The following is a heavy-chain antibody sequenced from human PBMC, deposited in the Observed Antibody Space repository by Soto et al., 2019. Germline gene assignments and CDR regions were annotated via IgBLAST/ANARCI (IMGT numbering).Heavy chain of an antibody. V-gene: IGHV4-59*01. J-gene: IGHJ5*02. CDR1: GGSISSYY. D-gene: IGHD3-3*01. CDR2: IYYSGST. CDR3: AWIGAKVTIFGGAPYGGFDP. Sequence: SETLSLTCTVSGGSISSYYWSWIRQPPGKGLEWIGYIYYSGSTNYNPSLKSRVTISVDTSKNQFSLKLSSVTAADAAGYYCAWIGAKVTIFGGAPYGGFDPWGQGTLVTVSS.